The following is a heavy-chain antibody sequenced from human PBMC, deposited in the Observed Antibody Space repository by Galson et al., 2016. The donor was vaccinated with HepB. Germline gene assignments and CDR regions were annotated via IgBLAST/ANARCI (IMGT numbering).Heavy chain of an antibody. CDR2: IGTAGDT. CDR3: ARVGDTSGWYAYFDR. D-gene: IGHD6-19*01. J-gene: IGHJ2*01. Sequence: SLRLSCAASGFTFSSYDMHWVRQPTGKGLEWVSAIGTAGDTYYPGSVKGRFTSSRENAKNSLYLQMNSLRVGDTSVYYCARVGDTSGWYAYFDRWGRGTLVTVSS. V-gene: IGHV3-13*04. CDR1: GFTFSSYD.